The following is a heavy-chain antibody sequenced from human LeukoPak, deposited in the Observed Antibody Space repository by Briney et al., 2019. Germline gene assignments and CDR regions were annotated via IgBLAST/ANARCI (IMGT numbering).Heavy chain of an antibody. J-gene: IGHJ6*03. CDR3: ARGDIVVVPAALTPYYYYYMDV. D-gene: IGHD2-2*01. V-gene: IGHV1-8*01. CDR2: MNPNSGNT. Sequence: ASVKVSCKASGYTFTSYDINWVRQATGQGLEWMGWMNPNSGNTGYAQKFKGRVTMTRNTSISTAYMELSSLRSEDTAVYYCARGDIVVVPAALTPYYYYYMDVWGKGTTVTVSS. CDR1: GYTFTSYD.